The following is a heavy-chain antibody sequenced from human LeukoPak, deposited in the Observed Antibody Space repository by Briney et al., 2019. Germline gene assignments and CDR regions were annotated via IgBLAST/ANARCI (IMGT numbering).Heavy chain of an antibody. CDR3: ARDSGRITIFGVVIYFDY. J-gene: IGHJ4*02. CDR2: INPNSGGT. Sequence: ASVKVSCKASGYTFTDYYIHWVRQAPGQGLEWMGWINPNSGGTNYAQKFQGRVTTTRDTSISTAYMELSRLRSDDTAVYYCARDSGRITIFGVVIYFDYWGQGTLVTVSS. V-gene: IGHV1-2*02. CDR1: GYTFTDYY. D-gene: IGHD3-3*01.